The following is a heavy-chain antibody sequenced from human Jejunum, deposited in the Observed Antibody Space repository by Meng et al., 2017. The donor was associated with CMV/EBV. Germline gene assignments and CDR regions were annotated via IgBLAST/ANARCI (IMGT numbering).Heavy chain of an antibody. CDR1: YISSSDYW. V-gene: IGHV4-4*02. Sequence: YISSSDYWWRWLRQPPGKVLEWIGDISPTASTHYNPSLKSRVTMSIDRSKNQFSLKVTSVTAADTALYYCARGRCTRTLCSTGTFDYWGQGTLVTVSS. CDR3: ARGRCTRTLCSTGTFDY. J-gene: IGHJ4*02. CDR2: ISPTAST. D-gene: IGHD2-2*02.